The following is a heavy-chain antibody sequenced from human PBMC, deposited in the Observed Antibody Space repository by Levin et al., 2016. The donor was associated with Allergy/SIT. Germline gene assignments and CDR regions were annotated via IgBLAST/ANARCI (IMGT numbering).Heavy chain of an antibody. CDR3: ARLVSQRYCSRTTCPSVFDY. CDR2: IDYTGSA. Sequence: WIRQPPGKGLEWIGYIDYTGSAYYNPSLKSRVTISVDTSKNQFSLKVYSVTAADTAVYYCARLVSQRYCSRTTCPSVFDYWGQGTLVTVSS. D-gene: IGHD2-2*01. V-gene: IGHV4-31*02. J-gene: IGHJ4*02.